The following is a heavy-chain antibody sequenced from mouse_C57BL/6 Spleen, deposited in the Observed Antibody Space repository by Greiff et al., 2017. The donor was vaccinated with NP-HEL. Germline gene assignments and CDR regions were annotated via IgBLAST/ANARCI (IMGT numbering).Heavy chain of an antibody. D-gene: IGHD2-12*01. CDR2: ISSGGDYI. Sequence: DVMLVESGEGLVKPGGSLKLSCAASGFTFSSYAMSWVRQTPEKRLEWVAYISSGGDYIYYADTVKGRFTISRDNARNTLYLQMSSLKSEDTAMYYCTSLYYSFYYAMDYWGQGTSVTVSS. CDR3: TSLYYSFYYAMDY. J-gene: IGHJ4*01. V-gene: IGHV5-9-1*02. CDR1: GFTFSSYA.